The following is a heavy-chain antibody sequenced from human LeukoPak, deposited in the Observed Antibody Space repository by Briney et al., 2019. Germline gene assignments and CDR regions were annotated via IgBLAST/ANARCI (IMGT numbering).Heavy chain of an antibody. CDR2: INHSGST. J-gene: IGHJ4*02. D-gene: IGHD3-10*01. Sequence: SETLSLTCAVYGGSFSGYYWSWIRQAPGKGLEWIGEINHSGSTNYNPSLKSRVTISVDTSKNQFSLKLSSVTAADTAVYYCARGPITIDYWGQGTLVTVSS. CDR1: GGSFSGYY. V-gene: IGHV4-34*01. CDR3: ARGPITIDY.